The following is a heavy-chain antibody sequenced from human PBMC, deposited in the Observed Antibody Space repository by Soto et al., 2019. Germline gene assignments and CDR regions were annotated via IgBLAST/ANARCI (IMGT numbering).Heavy chain of an antibody. V-gene: IGHV3-48*02. Sequence: EVQLVESGGGLVQPGGSLRLSCAASGFTFSNSGMNWVRQAPGKGLEWVSYISSSSSTIRYADSVKGRFTISRDNAKNSLFLRMNSLRDEDTAVYYCARDRGGAGATDYWGQGTLVTVSS. CDR1: GFTFSNSG. CDR2: ISSSSSTI. J-gene: IGHJ4*02. D-gene: IGHD1-26*01. CDR3: ARDRGGAGATDY.